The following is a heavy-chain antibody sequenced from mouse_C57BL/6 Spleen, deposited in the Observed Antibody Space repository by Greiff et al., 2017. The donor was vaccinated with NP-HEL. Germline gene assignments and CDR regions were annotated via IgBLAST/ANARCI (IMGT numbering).Heavy chain of an antibody. J-gene: IGHJ2*01. CDR2: IDPETGGT. V-gene: IGHV1-15*01. Sequence: QVQLKESGAELVRPGASVTLSCKASGYTFTDYEMHWVKQTPVHGLEWIGAIDPETGGTAYNQKFKGKAILTADKSSSTAYMELRSLTSEDSAVYYCTRGDDGYYGDYWGQGTTLTVSS. D-gene: IGHD2-3*01. CDR1: GYTFTDYE. CDR3: TRGDDGYYGDY.